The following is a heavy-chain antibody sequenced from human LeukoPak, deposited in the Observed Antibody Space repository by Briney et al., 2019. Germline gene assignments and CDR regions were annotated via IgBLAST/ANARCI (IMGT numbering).Heavy chain of an antibody. CDR3: ARRYSSSRKYFQH. V-gene: IGHV1-8*01. J-gene: IGHJ1*01. Sequence: ASVKVSCKASGYTFTSYDINWVRQATGQGPEWMGWMNPNSGNTGYAQKFQGRVTMTRNTSISTAYMELSSLRSEDTAVYYCARRYSSSRKYFQHWGQGTLVTVSS. D-gene: IGHD6-13*01. CDR2: MNPNSGNT. CDR1: GYTFTSYD.